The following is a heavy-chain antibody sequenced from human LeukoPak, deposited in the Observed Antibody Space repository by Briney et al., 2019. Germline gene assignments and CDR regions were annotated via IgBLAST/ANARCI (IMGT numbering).Heavy chain of an antibody. Sequence: SETLSLACTVSGGSISSYYWSWIRQPPGKGLEWIGYIYYSGSTNYNPSLKSRVTISVDTSKNQFSLKLSSVTAADTAVYYCARDELLWFGAARGWFDPWGQGTLVTVSS. J-gene: IGHJ5*02. V-gene: IGHV4-59*01. CDR3: ARDELLWFGAARGWFDP. CDR1: GGSISSYY. CDR2: IYYSGST. D-gene: IGHD3-10*01.